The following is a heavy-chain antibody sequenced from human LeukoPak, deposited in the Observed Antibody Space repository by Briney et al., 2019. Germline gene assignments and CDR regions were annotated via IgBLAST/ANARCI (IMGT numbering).Heavy chain of an antibody. CDR3: ARGPWIYIGSPSYYFDF. V-gene: IGHV1-46*04. D-gene: IGHD5-12*01. CDR1: GYTFTSYY. CDR2: INPNGGSP. J-gene: IGHJ4*02. Sequence: RASVKVSCKASGYTFTSYYMHWVRQAPGEGLEWVGIINPNGGSPHFAQKLQGRVTMITDMSTSTVYMELSSLRSEDTAVYYCARGPWIYIGSPSYYFDFWGQGTLVTVSS.